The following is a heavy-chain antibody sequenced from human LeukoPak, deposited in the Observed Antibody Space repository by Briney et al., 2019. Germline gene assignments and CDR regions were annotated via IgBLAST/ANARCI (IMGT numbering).Heavy chain of an antibody. CDR1: GYTFTSYD. CDR2: MSPNSGNT. Sequence: ASVKVSCKASGYTFTSYDINWVRQATGQGLEWMGWMSPNSGNTGYAQKFQGRFTMTRDTSIGTAYLELSSLKSEDTAVYYCARTPPNWGADYWGQGTLVTVSS. CDR3: ARTPPNWGADY. V-gene: IGHV1-8*01. J-gene: IGHJ4*02. D-gene: IGHD7-27*01.